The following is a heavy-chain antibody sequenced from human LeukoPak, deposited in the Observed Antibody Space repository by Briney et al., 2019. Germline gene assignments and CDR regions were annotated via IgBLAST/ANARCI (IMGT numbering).Heavy chain of an antibody. V-gene: IGHV1-69*13. D-gene: IGHD3-10*01. CDR1: GYTFTSYG. CDR2: IIPIFGTA. CDR3: ARDTMVRGVN. Sequence: ASVKVSCKASGYTFTSYGISWVRQAPGQGLEWMGGIIPIFGTANYAQKFQGRVTITADESTSTAYMELSSLRSEDTAVYYCARDTMVRGVNWGQGTLVTVSS. J-gene: IGHJ4*02.